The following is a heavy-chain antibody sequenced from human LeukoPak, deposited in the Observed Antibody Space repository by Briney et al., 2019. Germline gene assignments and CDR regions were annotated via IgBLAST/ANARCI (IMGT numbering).Heavy chain of an antibody. J-gene: IGHJ4*02. V-gene: IGHV3-21*01. CDR1: GFTVRSYF. CDR2: ISSDSSYI. CDR3: VRGSYGAYDY. D-gene: IGHD4-17*01. Sequence: GGSLRLSCAASGFTVRSYFMTWVRQAPGKGLEWVSSISSDSSYIYYADAVHGRFTVSRDNAKYSLYLQMNSLRAEDTAVYYCVRGSYGAYDYWGQGSLVTVSS.